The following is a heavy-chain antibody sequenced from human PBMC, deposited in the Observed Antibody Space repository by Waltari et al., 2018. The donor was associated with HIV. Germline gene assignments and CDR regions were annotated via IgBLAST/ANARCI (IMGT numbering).Heavy chain of an antibody. CDR1: GGSISSYY. D-gene: IGHD3-22*01. Sequence: QVQLQESGPGLVKPSETLSLTCTVSGGSISSYYWSWIRQPPGKGLAWIGYIYYSGSTNYNPSLESRVTISVDTSKNQFSLKLTSVTAADTAVYYCARSYYDSSGYHLFDYWGQGTLVTVSS. CDR2: IYYSGST. J-gene: IGHJ4*02. CDR3: ARSYYDSSGYHLFDY. V-gene: IGHV4-59*01.